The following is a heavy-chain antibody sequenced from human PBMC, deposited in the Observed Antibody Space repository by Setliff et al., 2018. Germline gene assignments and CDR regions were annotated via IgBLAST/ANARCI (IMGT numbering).Heavy chain of an antibody. CDR2: IGHTGSI. CDR3: ARDLGHGGDSDY. J-gene: IGHJ4*02. D-gene: IGHD2-21*02. CDR1: GYSISSGYI. Sequence: SETLSLTCTVSGYSISSGYIWGWIRQPPGKGLEWVGNIGHTGSINYNPSLKHRLTISRDTSKNQVSLKLNSVTATDTAVYYCARDLGHGGDSDYWGQGILVTVSS. V-gene: IGHV4-38-2*02.